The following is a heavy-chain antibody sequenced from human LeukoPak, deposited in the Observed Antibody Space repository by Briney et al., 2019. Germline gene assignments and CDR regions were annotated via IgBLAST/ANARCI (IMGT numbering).Heavy chain of an antibody. V-gene: IGHV3-23*01. Sequence: PGGSLRLPCAASGFTFSSYAMSWVRQAPGKGLEWVSAISGNGGSTQYADSVKGRFAISRDNSKNTMYLQMNSLRAEDTAVYYCAKDPNGDYIGTFDIWGQGTMVTVSS. D-gene: IGHD4-17*01. CDR1: GFTFSSYA. CDR2: ISGNGGST. CDR3: AKDPNGDYIGTFDI. J-gene: IGHJ3*02.